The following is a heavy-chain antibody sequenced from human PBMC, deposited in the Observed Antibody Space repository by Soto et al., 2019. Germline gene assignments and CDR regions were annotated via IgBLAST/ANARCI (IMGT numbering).Heavy chain of an antibody. CDR1: SVSNAW. Sequence: SVSNAWMNWVRQAPGKGLEWVGRIKSKTDGGTTDYAAPVKGRFTISRDDSKNTLYLQMNSLKTEDTAVYYCTTDPLTMRVVVIGGSAFDIWGQGTMVTVSS. D-gene: IGHD3-22*01. CDR3: TTDPLTMRVVVIGGSAFDI. J-gene: IGHJ3*02. CDR2: IKSKTDGGTT. V-gene: IGHV3-15*07.